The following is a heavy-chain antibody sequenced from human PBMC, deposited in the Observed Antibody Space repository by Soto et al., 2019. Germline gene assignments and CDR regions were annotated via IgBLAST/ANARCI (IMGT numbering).Heavy chain of an antibody. CDR2: LYYSGST. CDR1: GGSISSGGYY. Sequence: SETLSLTCTVSGGSISSGGYYWGWIRQPPGKGLEWIGSLYYSGSTYYNPSLKSRVTISVDTSKNQFSLKLNSVTAADTAVYYCASGLGWFDPWGQGTLVTVSS. V-gene: IGHV4-39*01. J-gene: IGHJ5*02. CDR3: ASGLGWFDP.